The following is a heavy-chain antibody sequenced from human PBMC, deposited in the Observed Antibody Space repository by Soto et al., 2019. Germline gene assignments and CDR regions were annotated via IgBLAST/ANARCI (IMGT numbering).Heavy chain of an antibody. J-gene: IGHJ6*02. CDR2: IVVGSGNT. CDR1: GFTFTSSA. D-gene: IGHD6-19*01. V-gene: IGHV1-58*01. Sequence: SVKVSCKASGFTFTSSAVQWVRQARGQRLEWIGWIVVGSGNTNYAQKFQERVTITRDMSTSTAYMELSSLRSEDTAVYYCAAVIGWAYYYYYGMDVWGQGTTVTVSS. CDR3: AAVIGWAYYYYYGMDV.